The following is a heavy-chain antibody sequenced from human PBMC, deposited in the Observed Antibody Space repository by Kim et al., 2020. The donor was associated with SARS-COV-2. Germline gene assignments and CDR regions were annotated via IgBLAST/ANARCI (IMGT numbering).Heavy chain of an antibody. CDR3: VREPNY. Sequence: GGSLRLSCAVSGFSFSDYYMSWIRQAPGKGLEWVAYINSDGSSIKYADSVNGRFTVSRDNAKKSLSLQMNSLTPEDTAVYYCVREPNYWGQGTLVTASS. J-gene: IGHJ4*02. V-gene: IGHV3-11*01. CDR2: INSDGSSI. CDR1: GFSFSDYY.